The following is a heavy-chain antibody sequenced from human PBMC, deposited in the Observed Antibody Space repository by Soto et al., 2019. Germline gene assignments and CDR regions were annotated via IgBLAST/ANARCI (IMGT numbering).Heavy chain of an antibody. Sequence: GGSLRLSCAASGFTFSNAWMSWVRQAPGKGLEWVSAISGSGGSTYYADSVKGRFTISRDNSKNTLYLQMNSLRAEDTAVYYCAKGGGAAAGFDYWGQGTLVTVSS. D-gene: IGHD6-13*01. CDR2: ISGSGGST. CDR3: AKGGGAAAGFDY. J-gene: IGHJ4*02. CDR1: GFTFSNAW. V-gene: IGHV3-23*01.